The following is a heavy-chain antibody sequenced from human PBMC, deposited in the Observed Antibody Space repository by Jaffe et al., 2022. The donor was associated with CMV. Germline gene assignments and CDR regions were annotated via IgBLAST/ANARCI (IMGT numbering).Heavy chain of an antibody. D-gene: IGHD2-21*01. CDR2: ITANGGDT. Sequence: EVQLVESGGGLVQPGGSLRLSCAASGFTFNTFAMHWVRQAPGKGLEYVSGITANGGDTFYADSVKDRFTISRDNFKNTAYLQMDSLTAEDMALYYCAREAYTASERAFDLWGQGTMVTVSS. V-gene: IGHV3-64*07. CDR1: GFTFNTFA. CDR3: AREAYTASERAFDL. J-gene: IGHJ3*01.